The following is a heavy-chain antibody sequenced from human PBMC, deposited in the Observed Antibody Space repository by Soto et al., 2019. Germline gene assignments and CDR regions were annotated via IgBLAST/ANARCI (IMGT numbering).Heavy chain of an antibody. CDR2: FNANRGGT. Sequence: QVQLVHSGAEVKKPGASVKVSCKASGYTFTAYYMHWVRQAPGQGLEWMGWFNANRGGTYHAQNFQGRVTMTRDTSTTTAYMELASLRSDDTAVYYCARGGGRGYNGLDPWGHGTLVIVSS. D-gene: IGHD5-12*01. CDR3: ARGGGRGYNGLDP. CDR1: GYTFTAYY. V-gene: IGHV1-2*02. J-gene: IGHJ5*02.